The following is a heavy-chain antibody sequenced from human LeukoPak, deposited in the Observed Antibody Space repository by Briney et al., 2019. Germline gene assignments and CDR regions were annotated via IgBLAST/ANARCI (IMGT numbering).Heavy chain of an antibody. CDR1: GFTFSSYG. Sequence: PGGSLRLSCAASGFTFSSYGMHWVRQAPGKGLEWVAVISYDGSNKYYADSVKGRFTISRDNSKNTLYLQMNSLRAEDTAVYYCAKDRATYYDFWSGFQLNDYWGQGTLVTVSS. J-gene: IGHJ4*02. V-gene: IGHV3-30*18. CDR3: AKDRATYYDFWSGFQLNDY. D-gene: IGHD3-3*01. CDR2: ISYDGSNK.